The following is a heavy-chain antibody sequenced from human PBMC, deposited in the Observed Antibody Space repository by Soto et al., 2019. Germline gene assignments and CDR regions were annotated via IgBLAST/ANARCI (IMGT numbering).Heavy chain of an antibody. Sequence: QVQLVQSGAEVKKPGASVKVSCKASGYTFNFYGITWVRQAPGQGLEWMGWISGFNGNTNYAADLQGRVNMTTDTSTSTAYMELRGLRSDDTAVYYCARIGVSSGHESPDFDSWGQGTLVTVSS. CDR3: ARIGVSSGHESPDFDS. J-gene: IGHJ4*02. CDR2: ISGFNGNT. V-gene: IGHV1-18*01. CDR1: GYTFNFYG. D-gene: IGHD3-16*01.